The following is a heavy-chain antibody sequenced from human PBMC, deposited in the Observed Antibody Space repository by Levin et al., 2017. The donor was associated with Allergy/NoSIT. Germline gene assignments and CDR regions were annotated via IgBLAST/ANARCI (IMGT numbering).Heavy chain of an antibody. CDR3: ISMRDGYNLEDY. D-gene: IGHD5-24*01. J-gene: IGHJ4*02. CDR2: IRSKGNNYAT. CDR1: GFTFSGSA. Sequence: GGSLRLSCAASGFTFSGSAMHWVRQASGKGLEWVGRIRSKGNNYATTYAASVKGRFTISRDDSKNTAYLQMNSLKTEDTAIYYCISMRDGYNLEDYWGQGTLVTVSS. V-gene: IGHV3-73*01.